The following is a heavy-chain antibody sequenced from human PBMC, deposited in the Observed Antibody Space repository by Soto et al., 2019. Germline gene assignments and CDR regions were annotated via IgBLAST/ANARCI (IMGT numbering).Heavy chain of an antibody. D-gene: IGHD6-13*01. CDR2: ISAYNGNT. Sequence: QVQLVQSGAEVKKPGASVKVSCKASGYTFTSYGISWVRQAPGQGLEWMGWISAYNGNTNCAQKLQGRVTMTTDTSTSTAYMELRSLRSDDTAVYYCARDLNPSYSSSWFRHAFDIWGQGTMVTVSS. V-gene: IGHV1-18*01. CDR3: ARDLNPSYSSSWFRHAFDI. CDR1: GYTFTSYG. J-gene: IGHJ3*02.